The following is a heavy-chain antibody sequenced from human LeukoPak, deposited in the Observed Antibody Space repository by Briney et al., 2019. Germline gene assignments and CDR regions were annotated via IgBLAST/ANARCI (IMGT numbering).Heavy chain of an antibody. CDR3: ARVLGGYHHMDV. D-gene: IGHD3-16*01. CDR2: IKQDGSEK. CDR1: GFTFSNYW. Sequence: GGSLRLSCAASGFTFSNYWMSWVRQAPGKGLEWVANIKQDGSEKYYVVSVKGRFTISRDNAKNSLFLQMNSLRAEDTAVYLCARVLGGYHHMDVWGKGTTVTVSS. V-gene: IGHV3-7*01. J-gene: IGHJ6*03.